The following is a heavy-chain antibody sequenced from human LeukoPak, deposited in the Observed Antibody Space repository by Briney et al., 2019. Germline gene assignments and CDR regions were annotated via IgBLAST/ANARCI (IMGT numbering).Heavy chain of an antibody. CDR2: INHSGST. Sequence: SETLSLTCAVYGGSFSGYYWSWIRQPPGKGLEWIGEINHSGSTNYNPSLKSRVTISVDRSKNQFSLKLSSVTAADTAVYYCARVYSSSWYDWFDPWGQGTLVTVSS. J-gene: IGHJ5*02. CDR3: ARVYSSSWYDWFDP. V-gene: IGHV4-34*01. CDR1: GGSFSGYY. D-gene: IGHD6-13*01.